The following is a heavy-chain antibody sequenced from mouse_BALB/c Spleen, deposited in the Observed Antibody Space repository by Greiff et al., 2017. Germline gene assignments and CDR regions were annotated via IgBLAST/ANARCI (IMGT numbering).Heavy chain of an antibody. D-gene: IGHD1-2*01. CDR1: GFNIKDTY. CDR3: ASPGDYYGPRPYSYAMDY. J-gene: IGHJ4*01. CDR2: IDPANGNT. V-gene: IGHV14-3*02. Sequence: EVKLQQSGAELVKPGASVKLSCTASGFNIKDTYMHWVKQRPEQGLEWIGRIDPANGNTKYDPKFQGKATITADTSSNTAYLQLSSLTSEDTAVYYCASPGDYYGPRPYSYAMDYWGQGTSVTVSS.